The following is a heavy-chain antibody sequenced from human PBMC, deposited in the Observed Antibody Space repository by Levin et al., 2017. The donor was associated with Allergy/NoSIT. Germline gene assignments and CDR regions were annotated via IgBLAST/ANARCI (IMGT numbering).Heavy chain of an antibody. CDR1: GFTFNNYA. D-gene: IGHD3-10*01. V-gene: IGHV3-23*01. CDR3: AKEAVRGSDQPYYLDY. Sequence: QPGGSLRLSCAASGFTFNNYAMSWVRQAPGKGLEWVSAIINSGVGTYYADSVTGRFTISRDTSKNTMYLQMNSLRAEDPSVYFCAKEAVRGSDQPYYLDYWGQGTLVTASS. J-gene: IGHJ4*02. CDR2: IINSGVGT.